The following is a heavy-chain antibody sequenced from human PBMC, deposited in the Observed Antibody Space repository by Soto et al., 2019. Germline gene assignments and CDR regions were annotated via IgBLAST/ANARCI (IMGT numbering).Heavy chain of an antibody. V-gene: IGHV3-48*01. D-gene: IGHD3-3*01. J-gene: IGHJ3*02. CDR2: ISSSSSTI. Sequence: GGSLRLSCAASGFTFSSYSMNWVRQAPGKGLEWVSYISSSSSTIYYVDSVKGRFTISRDNAKNSLYLQMNSLRAEDTAVYYCARDLGLQWLWGRGAFDIWGQGTMVTVSS. CDR3: ARDLGLQWLWGRGAFDI. CDR1: GFTFSSYS.